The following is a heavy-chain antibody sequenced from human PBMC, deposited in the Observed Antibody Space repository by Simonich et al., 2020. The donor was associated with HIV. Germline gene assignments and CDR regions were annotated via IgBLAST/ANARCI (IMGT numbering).Heavy chain of an antibody. Sequence: QVQLQESDPGLVKPSETLSLICNVSGYSISSGYYWGWIRQPPGKGLGWIGVFHGGSTYYNPSLKSRVTRSVDTSKNQFSLKLSSVTAADTAVYYCASITGTTFRVSYWGQGTLVTVSS. CDR1: GYSISSGYY. D-gene: IGHD1-7*01. CDR2: VFHGGST. V-gene: IGHV4-38-2*02. J-gene: IGHJ4*02. CDR3: ASITGTTFRVSY.